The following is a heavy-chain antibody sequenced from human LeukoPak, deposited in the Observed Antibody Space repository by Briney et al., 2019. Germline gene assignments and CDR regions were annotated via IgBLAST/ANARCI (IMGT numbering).Heavy chain of an antibody. V-gene: IGHV3-23*01. J-gene: IGHJ4*02. CDR2: ISGSGGST. D-gene: IGHD5-24*01. CDR1: GFTFSSYA. Sequence: PGGSLRLSCAASGFTFSSYAMSWVRQAPGKGLEWVSAISGSGGSTYYADSVKGRFTISRDNSKNTLYLQMNSLRAEDTAVYYCARGRWLQNFYYFDYWGQGTLVTVSS. CDR3: ARGRWLQNFYYFDY.